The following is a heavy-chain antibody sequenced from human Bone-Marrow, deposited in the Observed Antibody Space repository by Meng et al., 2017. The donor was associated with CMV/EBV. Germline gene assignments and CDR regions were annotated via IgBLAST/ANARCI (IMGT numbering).Heavy chain of an antibody. D-gene: IGHD3-3*01. Sequence: GVSLRLSCAASGFTFSAYVMSWVRQAPGKGLEWVSTISGRGGGTYYAASVKGRFTVSRDTSQNTLYLQMNSLRAEDSAIYYCAKWGFLGGFESWGQGTLVTVSS. J-gene: IGHJ4*02. V-gene: IGHV3-23*01. CDR1: GFTFSAYV. CDR2: ISGRGGGT. CDR3: AKWGFLGGFES.